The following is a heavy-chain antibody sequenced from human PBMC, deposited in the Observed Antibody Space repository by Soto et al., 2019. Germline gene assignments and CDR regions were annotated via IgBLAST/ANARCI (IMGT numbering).Heavy chain of an antibody. CDR1: GYTFTSYG. V-gene: IGHV1-69*13. J-gene: IGHJ5*02. D-gene: IGHD2-21*02. CDR3: ARGHIVVVTATNWFDP. CDR2: IIPIFGTA. Sequence: ASVKVSCKASGYTFTSYGISWVRQAPGQGLEWMGGIIPIFGTANYAQKFQGRVTITADESTSTAYMELSSLRSEDTAVYYCARGHIVVVTATNWFDPWGQGTLVTVSS.